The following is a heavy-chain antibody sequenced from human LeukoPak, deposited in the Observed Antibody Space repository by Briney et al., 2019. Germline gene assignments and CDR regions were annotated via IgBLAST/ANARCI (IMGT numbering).Heavy chain of an antibody. V-gene: IGHV3-53*04. CDR1: GFTASSNY. Sequence: GGSLRLSCAASGFTASSNYMSWVRQAPGKGLEWVSVIYSDDRTYYADSVKGRFTISRHTSKKTLYLQMNSLRAEDTAVYYCAREVMAKRRAFDIWGQGTVVTVSS. J-gene: IGHJ3*02. CDR3: AREVMAKRRAFDI. CDR2: IYSDDRT. D-gene: IGHD2-8*01.